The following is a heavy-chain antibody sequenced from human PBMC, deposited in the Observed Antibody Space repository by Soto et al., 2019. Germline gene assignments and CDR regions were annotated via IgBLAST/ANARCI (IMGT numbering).Heavy chain of an antibody. V-gene: IGHV3-21*01. J-gene: IGHJ6*03. CDR3: ARKGGDYANYYYYYMDV. CDR2: ISSSSSYI. D-gene: IGHD4-17*01. CDR1: GVTFSSYG. Sequence: GGSLRLSCAAAGVTFSSYGMHWVRQAPGKGLEWVSSISSSSSYIYYADSVKGRFTISRDNAKNSLYLQMNSLRAEDTAVYYCARKGGDYANYYYYYMDVWGKGTTVTVSS.